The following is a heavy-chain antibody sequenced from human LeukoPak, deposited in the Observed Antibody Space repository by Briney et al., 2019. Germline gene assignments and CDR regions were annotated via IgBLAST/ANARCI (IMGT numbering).Heavy chain of an antibody. CDR3: ARASREWFGEY. D-gene: IGHD3-10*01. CDR1: GFTVSSNY. Sequence: PGGSLRLSCAASGFTVSSNYMSWVRQAPGKGLEWVSVIYSGGSTYYADSVKGRFTISRDNSKNTLYLQMNSLRAEDTAVYYCARASREWFGEYWGQGTLVTVSS. V-gene: IGHV3-53*01. J-gene: IGHJ4*02. CDR2: IYSGGST.